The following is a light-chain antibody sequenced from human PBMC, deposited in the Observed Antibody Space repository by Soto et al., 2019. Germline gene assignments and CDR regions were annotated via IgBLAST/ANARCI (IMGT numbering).Light chain of an antibody. CDR3: QQRSNWPST. J-gene: IGKJ4*01. V-gene: IGKV3-11*01. CDR2: DAS. Sequence: EIVLTQSPATLSLSPGERATLSCRASQSVSSYLAWYQQKPGQAPRLLIYDASNRATGIPARFSGSGSGTDFTLTISSLEPDDFAVYYCQQRSNWPSTFGVRTKVEIK. CDR1: QSVSSY.